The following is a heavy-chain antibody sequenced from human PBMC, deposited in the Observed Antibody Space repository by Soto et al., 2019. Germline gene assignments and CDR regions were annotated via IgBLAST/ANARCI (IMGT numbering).Heavy chain of an antibody. CDR3: ASGIPSAGTTAFFDY. Sequence: QVQLQESGPGLVKPSGTLSLTCAVSSGSISSSNWWSWVRQPPGKGLEWIGEIYHSGSTNYNPSLKSGVTISVDKSKNQFSLKLSSVTAADTAVYYCASGIPSAGTTAFFDYWGQGTLVTGSS. CDR1: SGSISSSNW. V-gene: IGHV4-4*02. D-gene: IGHD6-13*01. J-gene: IGHJ4*02. CDR2: IYHSGST.